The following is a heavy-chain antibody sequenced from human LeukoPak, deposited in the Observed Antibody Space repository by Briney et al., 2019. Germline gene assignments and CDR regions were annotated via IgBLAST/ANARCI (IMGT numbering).Heavy chain of an antibody. CDR1: GYTFTSYG. Sequence: ASVKVSCKASGYTFTSYGISWVRQAPGQGLEWMGWISAYNGNTNYAQKLQDRVTMTRDTSISTAYMELSRLRSDDTALYYCASLTGHDTFDIWGQGTMVTVSS. CDR2: ISAYNGNT. CDR3: ASLTGHDTFDI. V-gene: IGHV1-18*01. J-gene: IGHJ3*02.